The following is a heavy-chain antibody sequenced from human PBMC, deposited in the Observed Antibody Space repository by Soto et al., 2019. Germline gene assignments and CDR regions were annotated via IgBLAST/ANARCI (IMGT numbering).Heavy chain of an antibody. CDR2: ISGSGGST. J-gene: IGHJ4*02. CDR1: GFTFSSYA. Sequence: EVQLLESGGGLVQPGGSLRLSFAASGFTFSSYAMSWVRQAPGKGLEWVSAISGSGGSTYYADSVKGRFTISRDNSKTTLYLQTNSLRAEDTAVYYCAKENAYSSSWFESDYWGQGTLVTVSS. CDR3: AKENAYSSSWFESDY. V-gene: IGHV3-23*01. D-gene: IGHD6-13*01.